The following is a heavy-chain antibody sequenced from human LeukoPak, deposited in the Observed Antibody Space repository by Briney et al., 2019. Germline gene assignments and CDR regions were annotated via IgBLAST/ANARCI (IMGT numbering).Heavy chain of an antibody. CDR1: GYTFTGYY. CDR2: INPNSGGT. Sequence: ASVKVSCKASGYTFTGYYMHWVRQAPGQGLEWMGWINPNSGGTNYAQKFQGRVTMTRDTSISTAYMELSRLRSDDTAVYYCARLSYRYSYGYDGWGQGTLVTVSS. J-gene: IGHJ4*02. D-gene: IGHD5-18*01. CDR3: ARLSYRYSYGYDG. V-gene: IGHV1-2*02.